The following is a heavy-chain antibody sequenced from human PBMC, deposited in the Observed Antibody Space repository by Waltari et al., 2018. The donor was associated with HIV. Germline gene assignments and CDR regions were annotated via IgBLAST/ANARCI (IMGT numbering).Heavy chain of an antibody. CDR2: INHSGST. CDR1: GGSFSGYY. D-gene: IGHD4-17*01. CDR3: ARMLSFDYARDY. J-gene: IGHJ4*02. V-gene: IGHV4-34*01. Sequence: QVQLQQWGAGLLKPSETLSLTCAVYGGSFSGYYWSWIRQPPGKGLEWIGEINHSGSTNYNPSLQSRVTMSSDTSKNQFSLKLSSVTAADTAVYYCARMLSFDYARDYWGQGTLVTVSS.